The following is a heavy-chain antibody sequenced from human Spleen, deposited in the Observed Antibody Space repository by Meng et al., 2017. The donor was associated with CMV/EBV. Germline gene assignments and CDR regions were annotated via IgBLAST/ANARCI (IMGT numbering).Heavy chain of an antibody. CDR1: GFTFSNAW. J-gene: IGHJ4*02. CDR2: IKSKTDGGTT. V-gene: IGHV3-15*01. CDR3: TTRDDSSGYYPDY. D-gene: IGHD3-22*01. Sequence: GGSLRLSCAASGFTFSNAWMSWVRQAPGKGLEWVGRIKSKTDGGTTDYAAPVKGRFTISRDDSKNTLYLQMNSLKTEDTAVYYCTTRDDSSGYYPDYWGQGTLVTVSS.